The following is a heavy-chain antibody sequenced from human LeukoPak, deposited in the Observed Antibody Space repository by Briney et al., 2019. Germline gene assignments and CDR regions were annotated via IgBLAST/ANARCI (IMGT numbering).Heavy chain of an antibody. CDR1: GFTFSSYS. D-gene: IGHD6-6*01. Sequence: PGGSLRLSCAASGFTFSSYSMNWVRQAPGKGLEWVSYISSSSSTIYYADSVKGRFTISRDNAKNSLYLQMNSLRAEDTAMYYCSVGGGSIAARPFDYWGQGTLVTVSS. J-gene: IGHJ4*02. CDR3: SVGGGSIAARPFDY. CDR2: ISSSSSTI. V-gene: IGHV3-48*04.